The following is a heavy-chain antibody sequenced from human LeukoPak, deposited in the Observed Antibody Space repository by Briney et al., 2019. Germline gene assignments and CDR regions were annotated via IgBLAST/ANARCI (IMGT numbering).Heavy chain of an antibody. Sequence: PGGSLRLSCVPSGLPFNGNWMSGVPRAPGKGRGWGANIKQDGSEKYYVDSVKGRFAISRDNAKNSLSLQMNSLRAEDTAVYYCARDKYYDRYFDSWGQGTLVTVSS. J-gene: IGHJ4*02. V-gene: IGHV3-7*01. CDR3: ARDKYYDRYFDS. CDR1: GLPFNGNW. D-gene: IGHD3-22*01. CDR2: IKQDGSEK.